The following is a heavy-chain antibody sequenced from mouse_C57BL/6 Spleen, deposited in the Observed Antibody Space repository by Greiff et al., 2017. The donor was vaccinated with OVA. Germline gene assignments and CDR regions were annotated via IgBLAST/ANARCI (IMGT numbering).Heavy chain of an antibody. CDR1: GYTFTSYW. Sequence: QVQLKQSGAELVRPGSSVKLSCKASGYTFTSYWMHWVKQRPIQGLEWIGNIDPSDSETHYNQKFKDKATLTVDKSSSTAYMQLSSLTSEDSAVYYCARVSYYGSSFYFDYWGQGTTLTVSS. V-gene: IGHV1-52*01. CDR2: IDPSDSET. D-gene: IGHD1-1*01. J-gene: IGHJ2*01. CDR3: ARVSYYGSSFYFDY.